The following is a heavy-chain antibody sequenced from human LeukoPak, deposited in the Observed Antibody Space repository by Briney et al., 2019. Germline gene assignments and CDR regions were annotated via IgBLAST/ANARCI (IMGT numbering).Heavy chain of an antibody. Sequence: ASVTASFKASVSIISIYYIHWVRQAPGQGLEWMGIISPSGGGTSYAQRFQGRASVARDTSTNTVYMELSGLRSEDTAIYYCARCYSGYDYGPVYWGQGTLVTVSS. CDR1: VSIISIYY. V-gene: IGHV1-46*01. CDR2: ISPSGGGT. D-gene: IGHD5-12*01. J-gene: IGHJ4*02. CDR3: ARCYSGYDYGPVY.